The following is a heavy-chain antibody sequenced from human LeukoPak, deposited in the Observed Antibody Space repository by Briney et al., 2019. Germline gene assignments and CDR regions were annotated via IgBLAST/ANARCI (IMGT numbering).Heavy chain of an antibody. CDR2: IIPIFGTA. D-gene: IGHD3-3*01. CDR3: ARKDELRFLEWVPRLHKYGMDV. V-gene: IGHV1-69*05. CDR1: GGTFSSYA. Sequence: ASVKVSCKASGGTFSSYAISWVRQAPGQGLEWMGGIIPIFGTANYAQKFQGRVTMTRNTSISTAYMELSSLRSEDTAVYYCARKDELRFLEWVPRLHKYGMDVWGQGTTVTVSS. J-gene: IGHJ6*02.